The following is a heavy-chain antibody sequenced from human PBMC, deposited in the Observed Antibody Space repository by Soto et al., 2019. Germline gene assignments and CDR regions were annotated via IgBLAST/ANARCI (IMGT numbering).Heavy chain of an antibody. CDR2: IYYSGST. J-gene: IGHJ6*03. D-gene: IGHD3-16*01. CDR3: AGRGEHYYHYYMDV. V-gene: IGHV4-59*08. Sequence: PSETLSLTCTVSGGSISSYYWSWIRQPPGKGLEWIGYIYYSGSTNYNPSLKSRVTISVDTSKNQFSLKLSSVTAADTAVYYCAGRGEHYYHYYMDVWGKGTTVTVSS. CDR1: GGSISSYY.